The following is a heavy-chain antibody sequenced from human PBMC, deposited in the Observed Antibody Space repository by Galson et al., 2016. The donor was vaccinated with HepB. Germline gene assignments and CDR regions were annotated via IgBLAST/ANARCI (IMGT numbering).Heavy chain of an antibody. CDR2: INYSGST. D-gene: IGHD1-26*01. CDR1: GGSFSYYY. J-gene: IGHJ4*02. V-gene: IGHV4-34*01. CDR3: ARGSPSAWELLYD. Sequence: SETLSLTCDVSGGSFSYYYWTWIRQPPEKGLEWIGEINYSGSTSYNPSLMSRVTISADTSKSQSSLKVTSVTAADTAVYYCARGSPSAWELLYDWGQGTLVTVSS.